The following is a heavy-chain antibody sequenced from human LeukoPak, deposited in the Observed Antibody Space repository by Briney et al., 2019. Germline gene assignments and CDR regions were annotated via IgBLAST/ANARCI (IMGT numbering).Heavy chain of an antibody. V-gene: IGHV3-21*01. CDR1: GFTLSSYS. Sequence: GGSLRLSCAASGFTLSSYSMNWVRQAPGKGLEWVSSISSSSSSYIYYADSVKGRFTISRDNAKNSLYLQMNSLRAEDTAVYYCARDMSTGLNYFDYWGQGTLVTVSS. CDR3: ARDMSTGLNYFDY. CDR2: ISSSSSSYI. D-gene: IGHD1-14*01. J-gene: IGHJ4*02.